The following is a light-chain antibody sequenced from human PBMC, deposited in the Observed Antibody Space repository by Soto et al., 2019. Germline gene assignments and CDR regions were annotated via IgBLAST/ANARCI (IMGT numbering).Light chain of an antibody. CDR2: DVN. CDR1: SSDIGAYGY. V-gene: IGLV2-14*01. CDR3: SSYTTVSTHVL. J-gene: IGLJ2*01. Sequence: QSALTQPASVSGSPGQSITISCTGTSSDIGAYGYVSWYQQHPARAPKLIIYDVNYRPSGVSDRFSGSKSGNTASLTISGRQAEDDADYFCSSYTTVSTHVLFGGGTKLTVL.